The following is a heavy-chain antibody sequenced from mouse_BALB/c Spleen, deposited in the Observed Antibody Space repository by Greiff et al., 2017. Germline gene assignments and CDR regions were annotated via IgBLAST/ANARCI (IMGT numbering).Heavy chain of an antibody. CDR1: GFTFSSYY. CDR2: INSNGGST. J-gene: IGHJ2*01. D-gene: IGHD1-1*01. V-gene: IGHV5-6-2*01. Sequence: EVKLMESGGGLVKLGGSLKLSCAASGFTFSSYYMSWVRQTPEKRLELVAAINSNGGSTYYPDTVKGRFTISRDNAKNTLYLQMSSLKSEDTALYYCARHPPPPTYGYFDYWGQGTTLTVSS. CDR3: ARHPPPPTYGYFDY.